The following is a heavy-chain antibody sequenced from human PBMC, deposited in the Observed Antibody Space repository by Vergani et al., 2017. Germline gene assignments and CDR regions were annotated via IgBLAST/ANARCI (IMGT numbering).Heavy chain of an antibody. D-gene: IGHD3-10*01. Sequence: QVQLVESGGGVVQPGRSLRLSCAASGFTFSSYAMHWVRQAPGKGLEWVAVIWYDGSNKYYADSVKGRFTISRDNSKNTLYLQMNSLRAEDTAVYYCAATRGTMVRGDYWGQGTLVTVSS. CDR1: GFTFSSYA. CDR2: IWYDGSNK. J-gene: IGHJ4*02. V-gene: IGHV3-33*08. CDR3: AATRGTMVRGDY.